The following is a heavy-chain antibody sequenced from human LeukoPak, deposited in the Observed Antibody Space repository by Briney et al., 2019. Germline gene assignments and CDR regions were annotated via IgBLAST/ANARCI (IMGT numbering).Heavy chain of an antibody. V-gene: IGHV1-58*01. D-gene: IGHD2-21*01. CDR1: GFTFTSSA. CDR3: AAFGGAVTDPIFYYYYYMDV. J-gene: IGHJ6*03. Sequence: SVKVSCKASGFTFTSSAVQWVRQARGQRLEWIGWIVVGSGNTNYAQEFQERVTITRDMSTSTAYMELSSLRSEDTAVYYCAAFGGAVTDPIFYYYYYMDVWGKGTTVTVSS. CDR2: IVVGSGNT.